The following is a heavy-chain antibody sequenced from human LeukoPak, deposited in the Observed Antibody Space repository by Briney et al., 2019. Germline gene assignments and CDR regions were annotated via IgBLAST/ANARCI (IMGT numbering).Heavy chain of an antibody. CDR1: GFTVSSNY. CDR2: IYSGGST. J-gene: IGHJ4*02. Sequence: GGSLRPSCAASGFTVSSNYMSWVRQAPGKGLEWVSVIYSGGSTYYADSVKGRFTISRDNSKNTLYLQMNSLRAEDTAVYYCARDGGYSGYDFDYWGQGTLVTVSS. D-gene: IGHD5-12*01. V-gene: IGHV3-53*01. CDR3: ARDGGYSGYDFDY.